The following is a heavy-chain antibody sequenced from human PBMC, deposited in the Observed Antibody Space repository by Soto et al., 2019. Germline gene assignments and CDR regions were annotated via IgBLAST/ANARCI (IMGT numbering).Heavy chain of an antibody. Sequence: QVQLQESGPGLVKPSETLSLTCTVSGGSVNSGSYYWNWIRQPPGKGLEWIGYIYYSGSTKYNPSLKSRVTISLDTSKNQFSLRLKSVTAADTAVYYCARGRWERLSYFDYCGQGTLVTVSS. CDR2: IYYSGST. V-gene: IGHV4-61*01. D-gene: IGHD1-26*01. J-gene: IGHJ4*02. CDR1: GGSVNSGSYY. CDR3: ARGRWERLSYFDY.